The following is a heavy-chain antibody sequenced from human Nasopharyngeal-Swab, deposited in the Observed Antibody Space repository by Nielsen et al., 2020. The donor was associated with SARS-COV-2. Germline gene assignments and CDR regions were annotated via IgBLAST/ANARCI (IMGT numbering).Heavy chain of an antibody. D-gene: IGHD4-11*01. J-gene: IGHJ3*02. CDR3: ARTRRATVTTGAFDI. Sequence: GESLKISCAASGFTFSSYAMHWVRQAPGKGLEYVSAISSNGGSTYYANSVKGRFTISRDNSKSTLYLQMGSLRAEDMAVYYCARTRRATVTTGAFDIWGQGTMVTVSS. V-gene: IGHV3-64*01. CDR2: ISSNGGST. CDR1: GFTFSSYA.